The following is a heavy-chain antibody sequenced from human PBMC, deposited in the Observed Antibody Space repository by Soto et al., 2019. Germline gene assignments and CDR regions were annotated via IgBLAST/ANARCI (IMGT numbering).Heavy chain of an antibody. CDR3: ACGYSSSWYGSAFDI. CDR2: INAGNGNT. CDR1: GYTFTSYA. D-gene: IGHD6-13*01. J-gene: IGHJ3*02. Sequence: QVQLVQSGAEVKKPGASVKVSCKASGYTFTSYAMHWVRQAPGQRLEWMGWINAGNGNTKYSQKFQGRVTITRDTSACTAYMELSSLISEDTDVYYCACGYSSSWYGSAFDIWCQGTMVTDSS. V-gene: IGHV1-3*01.